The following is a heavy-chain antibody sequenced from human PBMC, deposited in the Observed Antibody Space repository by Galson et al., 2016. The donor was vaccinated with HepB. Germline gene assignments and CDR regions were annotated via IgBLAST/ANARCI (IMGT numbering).Heavy chain of an antibody. Sequence: QSGAEVKKPGESLRISCKASGYSFTHYWIGWVRQMPGKGLEWMGIIYPDDFDIRYSPSFQGQVTISADKSISPAYLHWSSLKASDTAMYYSARRGSAWDVDTWGQGTRVTVSS. D-gene: IGHD6-19*01. CDR3: ARRGSAWDVDT. CDR2: IYPDDFDI. V-gene: IGHV5-51*01. CDR1: GYSFTHYW. J-gene: IGHJ5*02.